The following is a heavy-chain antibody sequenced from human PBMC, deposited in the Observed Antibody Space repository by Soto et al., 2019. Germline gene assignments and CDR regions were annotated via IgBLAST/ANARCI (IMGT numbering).Heavy chain of an antibody. J-gene: IGHJ6*02. V-gene: IGHV4-30-4*01. CDR3: VREEDGIYRDYYGLDV. Sequence: QVQLQESDPGLVRPSQTLSLTCTVSGGSISVEHYHWTWIRQPPGMGLEWIGYIHYSGSVYYNPHLQSRLSVSVDTSKNLFSPSLASVTASYTAVYFCVREEDGIYRDYYGLDVWGQGTTITVSS. D-gene: IGHD3-9*01. CDR2: IHYSGSV. CDR1: GGSISVEHYH.